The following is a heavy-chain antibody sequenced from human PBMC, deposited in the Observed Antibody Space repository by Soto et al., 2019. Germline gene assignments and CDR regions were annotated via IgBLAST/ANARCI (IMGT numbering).Heavy chain of an antibody. Sequence: ASVQVSCKASGYTFPSSSMHWVRQAPGQGLEWMGIIIPSGGSTSYAQKFQGRVTMTRDTSTSTVYMELSSLRSEDTAVYYCARRVQNRSGFDYWGQGALVTVSS. CDR3: ARRVQNRSGFDY. CDR1: GYTFPSSS. V-gene: IGHV1-46*03. CDR2: IIPSGGST. J-gene: IGHJ4*02. D-gene: IGHD3-3*01.